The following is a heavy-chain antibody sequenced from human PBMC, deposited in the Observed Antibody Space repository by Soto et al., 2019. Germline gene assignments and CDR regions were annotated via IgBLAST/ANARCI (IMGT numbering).Heavy chain of an antibody. J-gene: IGHJ4*02. Sequence: QVQLVQSGAEVKKPPPPPPPPPPPPPPPPPRSRPPPARQAPGQGLEWMGWISAYNGNTNYAQKLQGRVTMTTDTSTSTAYMELRSLRSDDTAVYYCARGTTVETGNYWGQGTLVTVSS. D-gene: IGHD4-17*01. CDR3: ARGTTVETGNY. V-gene: IGHV1-18*04. CDR2: ISAYNGNT. CDR1: PPPPPRSR.